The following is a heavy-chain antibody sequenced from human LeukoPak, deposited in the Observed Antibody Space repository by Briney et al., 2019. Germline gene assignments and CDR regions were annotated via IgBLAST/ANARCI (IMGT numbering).Heavy chain of an antibody. V-gene: IGHV3-23*01. CDR1: GFTFSTYA. CDR3: AKGDAVTAIFPLDY. CDR2: ISGSGDTT. Sequence: PGGSLRLSCAASGFTFSTYAMNWVRQAPGKGLEWVSGISGSGDTTYYADSVQGRFTISRDNSKKTVFLQMNSLRAEDTAVYYCAKGDAVTAIFPLDYWGQGTLVIVSS. D-gene: IGHD2-21*02. J-gene: IGHJ4*02.